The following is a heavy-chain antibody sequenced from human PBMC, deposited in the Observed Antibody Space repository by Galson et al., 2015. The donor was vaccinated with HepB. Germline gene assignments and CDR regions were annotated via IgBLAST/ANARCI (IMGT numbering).Heavy chain of an antibody. D-gene: IGHD1-26*01. CDR2: ISGSGGST. V-gene: IGHV3-23*01. CDR3: AKGRVYSGSYFDPSHYFDY. Sequence: SLRLSCAASGFTFSSYAMSWVRQAPGKGLEWVSAISGSGGSTYYADSVKGRFTISRDNSKNTLYLQMNSLRAEDTAVYYCAKGRVYSGSYFDPSHYFDYWGQGTLVTVSS. J-gene: IGHJ4*02. CDR1: GFTFSSYA.